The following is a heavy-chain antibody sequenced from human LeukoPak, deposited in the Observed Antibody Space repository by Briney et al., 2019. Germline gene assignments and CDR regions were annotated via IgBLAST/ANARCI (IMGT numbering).Heavy chain of an antibody. CDR3: ATDRYCRSTTCYNPFDY. CDR2: VSAYNGNT. Sequence: ASVKVSCKASGYTFTSYGINWVRQAPGQGLEWMGWVSAYNGNTNYAQKLQGRVTMTTDTSTSTAYMELRSLRSDDTAVYYCATDRYCRSTTCYNPFDYWGQGTLVTVSS. CDR1: GYTFTSYG. V-gene: IGHV1-18*01. D-gene: IGHD2-2*02. J-gene: IGHJ4*02.